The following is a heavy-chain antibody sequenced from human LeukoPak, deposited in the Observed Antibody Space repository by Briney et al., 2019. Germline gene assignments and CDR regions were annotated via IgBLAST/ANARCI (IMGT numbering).Heavy chain of an antibody. CDR1: GGSISSSSYY. J-gene: IGHJ3*02. CDR2: IYYSGST. CDR3: ARHVRYCSGGSCYSNDAFDI. D-gene: IGHD2-15*01. Sequence: SETLSLTCTVSGGSISSSSYYWGWIRQPPGKGLEWIGSIYYSGSTYYNPSLKSRVTISVDTSKNQFSLKLSSVTAADTAVYYCARHVRYCSGGSCYSNDAFDIWGQGTMVTVSS. V-gene: IGHV4-39*01.